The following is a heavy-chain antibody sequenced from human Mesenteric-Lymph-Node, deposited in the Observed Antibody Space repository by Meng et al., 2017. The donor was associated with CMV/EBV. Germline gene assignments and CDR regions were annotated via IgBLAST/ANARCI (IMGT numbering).Heavy chain of an antibody. J-gene: IGHJ6*02. CDR3: AKGVVPAAEYYDHGMDV. D-gene: IGHD2-2*01. CDR1: GIPLSSYA. CDR2: IRYDGANK. Sequence: GESLKISCAASGIPLSSYAMHWVRQAPGKGLEWVAYIRYDGANKYYEDSVKGRFTISRDNSKNTLYLQMNSLRIEDTAVYYCAKGVVPAAEYYDHGMDVWGQGTTVTVSS. V-gene: IGHV3-30*02.